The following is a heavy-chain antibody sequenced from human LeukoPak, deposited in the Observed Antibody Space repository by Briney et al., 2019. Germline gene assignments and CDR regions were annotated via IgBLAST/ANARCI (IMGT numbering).Heavy chain of an antibody. CDR2: INHSGST. D-gene: IGHD2-2*01. J-gene: IGHJ5*02. V-gene: IGHV4-39*07. Sequence: PSETLSLTCTVSGGSISSGSYYWSWIRQPPGKGLEWIGEINHSGSTYYNPSLKSRVTISVDTSKNQFSLKLSSVTAADTAVYYCARGLGCSSTSCFNWFDPWGQGTLVTVSS. CDR3: ARGLGCSSTSCFNWFDP. CDR1: GGSISSGSYY.